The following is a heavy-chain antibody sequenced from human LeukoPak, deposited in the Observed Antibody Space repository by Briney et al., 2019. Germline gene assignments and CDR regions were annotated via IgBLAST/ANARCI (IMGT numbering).Heavy chain of an antibody. J-gene: IGHJ6*03. CDR1: GFTFSSYE. D-gene: IGHD3-3*01. CDR3: ARGGFEEWLFFHSYMDV. Sequence: GGSLRLSCAASGFTFSSYEMNWVRQAPGKGLEWVSYISASGSTIYYADSVKGRFTISRDNAKNSLYVQMNSLRAEDTAVYYCARGGFEEWLFFHSYMDVWGKGTTVTISS. CDR2: ISASGSTI. V-gene: IGHV3-48*03.